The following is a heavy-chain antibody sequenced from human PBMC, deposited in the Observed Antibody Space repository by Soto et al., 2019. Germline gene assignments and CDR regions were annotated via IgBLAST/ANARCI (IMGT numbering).Heavy chain of an antibody. CDR1: GFTFSSYA. V-gene: IGHV3-23*01. Sequence: GGSLRLSCAASGFTFSSYAMSWVRQAPGKGLEWVSAISGSGGSTYYADSVKGRFTISRDNSKNTLYLQMNSLRAEDTAVYYCAKEFGAQQLPNDAFDIWGQGTMVTVSS. CDR2: ISGSGGST. J-gene: IGHJ3*02. CDR3: AKEFGAQQLPNDAFDI. D-gene: IGHD6-13*01.